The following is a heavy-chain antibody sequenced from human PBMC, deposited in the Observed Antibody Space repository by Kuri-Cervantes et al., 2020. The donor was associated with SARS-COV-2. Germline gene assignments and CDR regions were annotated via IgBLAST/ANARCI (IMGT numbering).Heavy chain of an antibody. CDR3: ARTIRDGYNGHYFDY. Sequence: SETLSLTCTVSGGSISSSSYYWGWIRQPPGKGLEWIGSIYYSGSTYYNPSLKSRVTISVDTSKNQFSLKLSSVTAADTAVYYCARTIRDGYNGHYFDYWGQGTLVTVSS. CDR2: IYYSGST. CDR1: GGSISSSSYY. J-gene: IGHJ4*02. V-gene: IGHV4-39*07. D-gene: IGHD5-24*01.